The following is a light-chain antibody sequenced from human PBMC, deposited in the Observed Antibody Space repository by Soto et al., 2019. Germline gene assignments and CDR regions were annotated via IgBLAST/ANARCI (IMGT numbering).Light chain of an antibody. J-gene: IGKJ1*01. CDR1: QSVSSGH. CDR3: QQYGHSLWT. Sequence: DIVLTQSPGTLSLSPGERASLSCRASQSVSSGHLAWYQQKPGQAPRLLIYGASSRATGIPDRFSGSGSRTDFTLTISRLEPEDYAVYYCQQYGHSLWTFGQGTKVEIK. CDR2: GAS. V-gene: IGKV3-20*01.